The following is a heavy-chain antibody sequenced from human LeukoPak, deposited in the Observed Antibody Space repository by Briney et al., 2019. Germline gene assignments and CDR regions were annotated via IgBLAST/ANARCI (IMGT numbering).Heavy chain of an antibody. V-gene: IGHV5-51*01. CDR3: ARSRYASGNYVYYGMDV. J-gene: IGHJ6*02. CDR1: GYTYTSDW. CDR2: INPGDSAT. D-gene: IGHD3-10*01. Sequence: GESLQISCKGSGYTYTSDWIAWVRQMPGRGLEWMGVINPGDSATRYSPSFQGQVSISADKSISTAYLQWSSLKASDTAMYYCARSRYASGNYVYYGMDVWGQGTTVTVSS.